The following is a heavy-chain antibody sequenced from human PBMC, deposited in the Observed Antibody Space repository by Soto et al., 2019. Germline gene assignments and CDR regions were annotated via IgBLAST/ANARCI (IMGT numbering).Heavy chain of an antibody. CDR3: ARGCSGSCWFEY. Sequence: EVQLVESGGDLLQPGGSLRLSCAASGFTFSSYSMARVRQAPGKGLEWLSYISSSGNIITYGDSVKGRITVSRDNAKNSLYLQLNSLRVEDTAVYSCARGCSGSCWFEYWGQGTLVTVSS. CDR2: ISSSGNII. CDR1: GFTFSSYS. J-gene: IGHJ4*02. D-gene: IGHD2-15*01. V-gene: IGHV3-48*01.